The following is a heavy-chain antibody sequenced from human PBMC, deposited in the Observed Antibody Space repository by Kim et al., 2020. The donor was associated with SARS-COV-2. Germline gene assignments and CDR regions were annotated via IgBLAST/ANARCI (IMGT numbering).Heavy chain of an antibody. D-gene: IGHD4-17*01. J-gene: IGHJ4*02. CDR2: IITYSVKI. CDR1: GYTFTSYG. Sequence: ASVKVSCKASGYTFTSYGINWVRQAPGQGLEWLGWIITYSVKIQFAEKFQGRLTMTTDTSTTTAYMELASLTSDDTAVYYCARKEYGDYVWPSDFWGQGTLVTVSS. V-gene: IGHV1-18*04. CDR3: ARKEYGDYVWPSDF.